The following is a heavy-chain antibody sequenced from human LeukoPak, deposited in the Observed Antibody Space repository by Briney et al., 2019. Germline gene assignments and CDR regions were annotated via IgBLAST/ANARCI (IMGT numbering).Heavy chain of an antibody. Sequence: GGSLRLSCVASRFTFYSYAMSWVRQAPGKGLEWVSAISGSGGSTYYADSVKGRFTISRDNSKNTLYLQMNSLRAEDTAVYYCAKDGRGDILTGYLTYFDYWGQGTLVTVPS. CDR2: ISGSGGST. D-gene: IGHD3-9*01. CDR3: AKDGRGDILTGYLTYFDY. J-gene: IGHJ4*02. V-gene: IGHV3-23*01. CDR1: RFTFYSYA.